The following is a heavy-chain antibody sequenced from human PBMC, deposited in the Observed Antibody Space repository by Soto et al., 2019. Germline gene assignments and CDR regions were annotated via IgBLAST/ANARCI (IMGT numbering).Heavy chain of an antibody. Sequence: VGSLRLSCASSVFTFSSYAMSCVRHSPGKWLEWVSAISGSGGSTYYADSVKGRFTISRDNSKNTLYLQMNSLRAEDTAVYYCARGMNYYDSSGYYRWGLDAFHIWGQGTMCNVSS. J-gene: IGHJ3*02. CDR1: VFTFSSYA. V-gene: IGHV3-23*01. CDR2: ISGSGGST. D-gene: IGHD3-22*01. CDR3: ARGMNYYDSSGYYRWGLDAFHI.